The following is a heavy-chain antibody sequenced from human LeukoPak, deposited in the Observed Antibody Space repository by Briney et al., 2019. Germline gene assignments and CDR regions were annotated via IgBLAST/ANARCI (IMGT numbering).Heavy chain of an antibody. Sequence: SETLSLTCTVSGGSISSYYWSWIRQPPGKGLEWIGYIYYSGSTNYNPSLKSRVTISVDTSKNQFSLKLSSVTAADTAVYYCATWGGYCSSTSCYYDAFDIWGQGTMVTVSS. CDR3: ATWGGYCSSTSCYYDAFDI. CDR2: IYYSGST. D-gene: IGHD2-2*01. CDR1: GGSISSYY. V-gene: IGHV4-59*08. J-gene: IGHJ3*02.